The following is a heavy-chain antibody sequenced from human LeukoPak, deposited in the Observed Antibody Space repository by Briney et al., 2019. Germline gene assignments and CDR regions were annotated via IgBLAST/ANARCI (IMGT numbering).Heavy chain of an antibody. D-gene: IGHD3-10*01. CDR2: IILSFGIP. J-gene: IGHJ4*02. Sequence: SVKVSCKASGGTLSAYAINWVRQAPGQGLEWMGGIILSFGIPNYAQKFQDRLTISTAGSTSTAYMELNNLRFTDTAIYYCARDGDDENVDYWGQGTLVTVSS. CDR3: ARDGDDENVDY. CDR1: GGTLSAYA. V-gene: IGHV1-69*05.